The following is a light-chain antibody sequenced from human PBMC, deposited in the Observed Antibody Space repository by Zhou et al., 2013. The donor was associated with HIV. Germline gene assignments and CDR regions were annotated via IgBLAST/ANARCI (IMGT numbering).Light chain of an antibody. CDR3: QQSYSTPQLT. CDR1: QSISSY. J-gene: IGKJ4*01. V-gene: IGKV1-39*01. Sequence: DIQMTQSPSSLSASVGDRVTITCRASQSISSYLNWYQQKPGKAPKLLIYAASSLQFGVPSRFSGSGSGTDFTLTISSLQPEDFATYYCQQSYSTPQLTFGGGTKVEIK. CDR2: AAS.